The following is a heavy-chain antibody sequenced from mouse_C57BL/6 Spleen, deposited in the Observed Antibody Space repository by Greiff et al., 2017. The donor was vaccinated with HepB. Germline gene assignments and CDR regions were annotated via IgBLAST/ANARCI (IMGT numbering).Heavy chain of an antibody. CDR1: GYTFTDYE. D-gene: IGHD2-3*01. J-gene: IGHJ3*01. V-gene: IGHV1-15*01. Sequence: VHLVESGAELVRPGASVTLSCKASGYTFTDYEMHWVKQTPVHGLEWIGAIDPETGGTAYNQKFKGKAILTADKSSSTAYMELRSLTSEDSAVYYCTRLGDYDGYLAWFAYWGQGTLVTVSA. CDR3: TRLGDYDGYLAWFAY. CDR2: IDPETGGT.